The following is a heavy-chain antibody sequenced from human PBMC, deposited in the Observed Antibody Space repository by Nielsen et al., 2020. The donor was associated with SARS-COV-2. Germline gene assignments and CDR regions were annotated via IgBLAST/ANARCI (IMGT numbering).Heavy chain of an antibody. D-gene: IGHD6-13*01. CDR1: GFTINKFG. J-gene: IGHJ4*02. V-gene: IGHV3-30*18. Sequence: GESLKISCEASGFTINKFGMHWVRQAPGKGLEWVTFISYDGSVKYYANSVKGRFTISTDTSKNTLYLQMNSLRPEDTAVYYCTKGAQLGDYWGQGTLVTVSS. CDR3: TKGAQLGDY. CDR2: ISYDGSVK.